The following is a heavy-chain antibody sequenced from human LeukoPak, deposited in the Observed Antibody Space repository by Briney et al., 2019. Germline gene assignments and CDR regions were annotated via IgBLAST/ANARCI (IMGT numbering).Heavy chain of an antibody. Sequence: SETLSLTCAVYGGSFSGYYWSWIRQPPGKGLEWIGKINHSGSTNYNPSLKSRVTISVDTSKNQFSLKLSSVTAADTAVYYCARGRRHGWFDPWGQGTLVTVSS. CDR2: INHSGST. D-gene: IGHD6-25*01. CDR3: ARGRRHGWFDP. J-gene: IGHJ5*02. V-gene: IGHV4-34*01. CDR1: GGSFSGYY.